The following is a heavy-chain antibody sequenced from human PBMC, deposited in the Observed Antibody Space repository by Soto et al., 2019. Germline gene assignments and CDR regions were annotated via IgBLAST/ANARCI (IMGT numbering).Heavy chain of an antibody. CDR3: ARDISASDGDY. Sequence: SETLSLTCSVSGYSISSGYYWGWIRQAPGKGLEWIGNIHHSGSTYYNPSLESRVTISIDTSKNQFSLRLTSVTAADTAIYYCARDISASDGDYWGQGTLVT. D-gene: IGHD2-21*01. V-gene: IGHV4-38-2*02. CDR1: GYSISSGYY. CDR2: IHHSGST. J-gene: IGHJ4*02.